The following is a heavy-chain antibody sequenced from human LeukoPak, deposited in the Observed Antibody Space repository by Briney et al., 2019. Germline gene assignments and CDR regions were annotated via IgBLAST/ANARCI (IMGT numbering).Heavy chain of an antibody. Sequence: PSETLSLTCIVSGYSISSGYYWGWIRQPPVKGLEWIGTIYRSGSTYSNPSLRGRVTISVDTSKNQFSLKMSSVTAADTAVYYCARTGAGYYYYYMDVWAKGPRSPSP. D-gene: IGHD1-26*01. CDR2: IYRSGST. J-gene: IGHJ6*03. CDR3: ARTGAGYYYYYMDV. V-gene: IGHV4-38-2*02. CDR1: GYSISSGYY.